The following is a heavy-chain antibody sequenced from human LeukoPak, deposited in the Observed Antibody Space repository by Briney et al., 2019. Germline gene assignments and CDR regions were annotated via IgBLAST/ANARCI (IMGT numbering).Heavy chain of an antibody. CDR1: GFTFSDSH. CDR2: ISNSGSSI. D-gene: IGHD7-27*01. CDR3: GRGHWGLDY. V-gene: IGHV3-11*04. Sequence: PGGSLRLSCAVSGFTFSDSHMTWIRQAPGKGLEWVSYISNSGSSISYADSVKGRFTTSRDNAKSSLCLQMNSLRAEDTAVYYCGRGHWGLDYWGQGALVTVSS. J-gene: IGHJ4*02.